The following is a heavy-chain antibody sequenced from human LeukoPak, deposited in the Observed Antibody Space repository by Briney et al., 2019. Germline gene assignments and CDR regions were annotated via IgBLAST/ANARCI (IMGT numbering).Heavy chain of an antibody. J-gene: IGHJ3*02. V-gene: IGHV1-18*01. CDR2: ISTYNANT. Sequence: ASVKVSCKASGYTFTSYGISWVRQAPGQGLEWMGWISTYNANTNFAQKFQGRVTMTTDTSTSTVYVELRSLRSDDTAVYYCARGYYDSSGYYYAGYDAFDIWGQGTMVTVSS. D-gene: IGHD3-22*01. CDR1: GYTFTSYG. CDR3: ARGYYDSSGYYYAGYDAFDI.